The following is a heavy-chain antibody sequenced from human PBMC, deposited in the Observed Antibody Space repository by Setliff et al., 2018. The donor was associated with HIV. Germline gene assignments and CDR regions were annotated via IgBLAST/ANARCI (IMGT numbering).Heavy chain of an antibody. V-gene: IGHV4-30-2*01. D-gene: IGHD3-16*01. CDR3: ARRTIWGDAFDV. CDR2: IYHSGST. Sequence: SETLSLTCAVSGDSISSGGYSWNWIRQPPGKGLEWIGYIYHSGSTYYNPYLKSRVTMSLDTSKNQVSLRLTSVTAADTAIYYCARRTIWGDAFDVWGQGTMVTVSS. J-gene: IGHJ3*01. CDR1: GDSISSGGYS.